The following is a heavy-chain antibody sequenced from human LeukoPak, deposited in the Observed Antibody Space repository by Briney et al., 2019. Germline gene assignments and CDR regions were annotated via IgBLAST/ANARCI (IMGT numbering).Heavy chain of an antibody. Sequence: GGSLRLSCVGSGFTFSSYWMSWVRQAPGKGLEWVANIKQDGSEKYYVDSVKGRFTISRDNARNSLYLQMNSLRAEDTAVYYCARDRVAAAGTWTISPSELFFDPWGQGTLVTVSS. V-gene: IGHV3-7*01. CDR3: ARDRVAAAGTWTISPSELFFDP. CDR2: IKQDGSEK. CDR1: GFTFSSYW. D-gene: IGHD6-13*01. J-gene: IGHJ5*02.